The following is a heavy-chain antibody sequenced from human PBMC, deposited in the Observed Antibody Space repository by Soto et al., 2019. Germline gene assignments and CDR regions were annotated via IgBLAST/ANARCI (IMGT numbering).Heavy chain of an antibody. D-gene: IGHD4-17*01. CDR3: VRVEDGDYGHFQH. CDR1: GGSITSYY. V-gene: IGHV4-59*01. J-gene: IGHJ1*01. CDR2: INYSGNT. Sequence: QVQLQESGPGLVKPSETLSLTCTVSGGSITSYYWSWIRQSPGKGLEWIGYINYSGNTNYNASLKSRVTISIDTSKNQFSLNLNSVTVADTAVYYCVRVEDGDYGHFQHWGQGTLVSVSS.